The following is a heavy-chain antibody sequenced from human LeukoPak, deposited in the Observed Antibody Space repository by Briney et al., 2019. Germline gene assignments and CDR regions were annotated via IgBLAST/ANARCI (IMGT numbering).Heavy chain of an antibody. CDR2: INSDGSST. CDR1: GFTLSSYW. J-gene: IGHJ6*03. Sequence: PGGSLRLSCAASGFTLSSYWMHWVRQAPGKGLVWVSRINSDGSSTSYADSVKGRFTISRDNAKNTLYLQMNSLRAEDTAVYYRARDAANYYYYYYMDVWGKGTTVTVSS. V-gene: IGHV3-74*01. CDR3: ARDAANYYYYYYMDV.